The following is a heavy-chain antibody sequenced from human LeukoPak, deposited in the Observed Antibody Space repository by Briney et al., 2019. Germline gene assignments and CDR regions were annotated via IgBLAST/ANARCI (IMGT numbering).Heavy chain of an antibody. CDR1: GYTFTNYG. CDR3: AQLIN. Sequence: GASVKVSCKSSGYTFTNYGISWVRQAPGQGLEWMGGIIPIFGTANYAQKFQGRVTITADESTSTAYMELSSLRSEDTAVYYCAQLINWGQGTLVTVSS. D-gene: IGHD2-2*01. V-gene: IGHV1-69*13. CDR2: IIPIFGTA. J-gene: IGHJ4*02.